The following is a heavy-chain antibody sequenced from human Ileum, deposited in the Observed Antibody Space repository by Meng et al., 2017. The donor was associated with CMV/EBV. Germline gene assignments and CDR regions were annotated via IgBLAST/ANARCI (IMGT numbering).Heavy chain of an antibody. CDR1: GGSIDYYY. CDR3: ARATRGDATFDS. Sequence: TCNVSGGSIDYYYWTWIRQPPGKTLEWIGNVFYTGRTSYNPSLKSRLTISVDTSANQFSLKLTSVTAADTAVYYCARATRGDATFDSWGQGTLVTVSS. V-gene: IGHV4-59*01. D-gene: IGHD2-21*02. J-gene: IGHJ4*02. CDR2: VFYTGRT.